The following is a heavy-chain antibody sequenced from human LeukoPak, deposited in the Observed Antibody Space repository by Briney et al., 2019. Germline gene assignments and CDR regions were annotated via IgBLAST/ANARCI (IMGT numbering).Heavy chain of an antibody. J-gene: IGHJ4*02. V-gene: IGHV4-59*01. CDR1: GASISSSY. D-gene: IGHD3-10*01. Sequence: SETLSLTCTVSGASISSSYWGWIRQPPGKGLEWIGYIYYSGTTNYNPSLKSRLTISVDTSKNQFSLKLSSVTAADTAVYYCATDNSYGSGSYYTWGQGTLVTVSS. CDR2: IYYSGTT. CDR3: ATDNSYGSGSYYT.